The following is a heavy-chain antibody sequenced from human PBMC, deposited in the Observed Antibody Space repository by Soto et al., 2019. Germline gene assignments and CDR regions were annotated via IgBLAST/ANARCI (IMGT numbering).Heavy chain of an antibody. CDR2: ISYSSNTI. J-gene: IGHJ6*02. V-gene: IGHV3-21*01. Sequence: EVQLVESGGGLVKPGGSLRLSCAASGFTFSSYSMNWVRQAPGKGLEWVSSISYSSNTIYYADSVKGRFTVSRDNAKNSLYLQMNSLRDEDTAVYYCARAKYSESYTYYYYGMDVWGQGTTVTVSS. CDR1: GFTFSSYS. CDR3: ARAKYSESYTYYYYGMDV. D-gene: IGHD1-26*01.